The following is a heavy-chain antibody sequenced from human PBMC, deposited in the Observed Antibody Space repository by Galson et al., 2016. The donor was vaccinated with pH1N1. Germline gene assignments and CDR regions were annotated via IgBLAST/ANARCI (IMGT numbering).Heavy chain of an antibody. CDR2: INPGDGKV. CDR3: AKYSSSSGDPA. Sequence: SVKVSCKASASTFSRYYIHWVREAPGQGLQWMGIINPGDGKVIYAQKFHDRVTMTRDRHTTTVYMEISSLTSKDTALYYCAKYSSSSGDPAWGQGTLVTVSS. D-gene: IGHD6-6*01. V-gene: IGHV1-46*01. J-gene: IGHJ4*02. CDR1: ASTFSRYY.